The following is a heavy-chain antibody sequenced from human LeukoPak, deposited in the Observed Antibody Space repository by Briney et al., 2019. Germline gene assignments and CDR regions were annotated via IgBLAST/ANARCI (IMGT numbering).Heavy chain of an antibody. V-gene: IGHV4-30-2*01. CDR1: GGSISSGGYS. CDR3: ARGGGIAVAVHFDY. CDR2: IYHSGST. J-gene: IGHJ4*02. D-gene: IGHD6-19*01. Sequence: SETLSLTCAVSGGSISSGGYSWSWIRQPPGKGLEWIGYIYHSGSTYYNPSLKSRVTISVDRSKNQFSLKLSSVTAADAAVYYCARGGGIAVAVHFDYWGQGTLVTVSS.